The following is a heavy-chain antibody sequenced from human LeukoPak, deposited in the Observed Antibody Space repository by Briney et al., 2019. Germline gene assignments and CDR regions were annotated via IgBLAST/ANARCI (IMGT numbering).Heavy chain of an antibody. CDR2: ISGSGGGT. CDR3: AKALLHVDY. J-gene: IGHJ4*02. Sequence: QAGGSLRLSCAASGFTFSNAWMSWVRQAPGKGLEWVSAISGSGGGTYYADSVKGRFTISRDNSKNTLYLQMNSLRAEDTAVYYCAKALLHVDYWGQGTLVTVSS. CDR1: GFTFSNAW. V-gene: IGHV3-23*01.